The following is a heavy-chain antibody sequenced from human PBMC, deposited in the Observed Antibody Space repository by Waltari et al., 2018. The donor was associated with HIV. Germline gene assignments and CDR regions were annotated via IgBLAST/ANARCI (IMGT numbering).Heavy chain of an antibody. CDR1: GYTFTGYY. J-gene: IGHJ4*02. D-gene: IGHD3-22*01. V-gene: IGHV1-2*06. Sequence: QVQLVQSGAEVKKPGASVTVSCKASGYTFTGYYMHWVRQAPGQGLEWMGRINPNSGGTNYAQKFQGRVTMTRDTSISTAYMELSRLRSDDTAVYYCARIHQAHRYYYDSSGYSVYFDYWGQGTLVTVSS. CDR2: INPNSGGT. CDR3: ARIHQAHRYYYDSSGYSVYFDY.